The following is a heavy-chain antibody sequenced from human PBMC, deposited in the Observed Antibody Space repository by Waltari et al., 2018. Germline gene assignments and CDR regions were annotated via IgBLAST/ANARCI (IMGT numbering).Heavy chain of an antibody. CDR2: ISSSSDWI. D-gene: IGHD3-10*01. V-gene: IGHV3-48*04. Sequence: DVQLVESGGGLVQPGGSLRRPCAAPGCTFTTCSMNWVRQAPGKGLEWIAYISSSSDWIYSADSVKGRFTISRDNAKNSVYLQMNSLRADDTAVYYCAGIRRGYWFFDLWGRGTLVTVSS. J-gene: IGHJ2*01. CDR1: GCTFTTCS. CDR3: AGIRRGYWFFDL.